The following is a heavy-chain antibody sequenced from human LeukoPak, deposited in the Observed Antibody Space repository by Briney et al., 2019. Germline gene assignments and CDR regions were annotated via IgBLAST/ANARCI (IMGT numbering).Heavy chain of an antibody. CDR2: ISSSGSTI. CDR3: ARDLGFGYYDSSGPEDYFDY. D-gene: IGHD3-22*01. Sequence: GGSLRLSCAASGFTFSSYEMNWVRQAPGKGLEWVSYISSSGSTIYYADSVKGRFTISRDNAKNSLYLQMNSLRAEDTAVYYCARDLGFGYYDSSGPEDYFDYWGRGTLVTVSS. CDR1: GFTFSSYE. V-gene: IGHV3-48*03. J-gene: IGHJ4*02.